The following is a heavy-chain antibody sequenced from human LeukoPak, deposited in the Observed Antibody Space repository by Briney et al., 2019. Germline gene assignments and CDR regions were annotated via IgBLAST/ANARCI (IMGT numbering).Heavy chain of an antibody. CDR2: ISYDGSNK. V-gene: IGHV3-30*03. Sequence: PGGSLRLSCAASGFTFSSYGMHWVRQAPGKGLEWVAVISYDGSNKYYADSVKGRFTISRDNSKNSVHLQMNNLRAEDTAVYYCTSAHSSSWYFFNYWGQGSLVTVSS. D-gene: IGHD3-22*01. J-gene: IGHJ4*02. CDR3: TSAHSSSWYFFNY. CDR1: GFTFSSYG.